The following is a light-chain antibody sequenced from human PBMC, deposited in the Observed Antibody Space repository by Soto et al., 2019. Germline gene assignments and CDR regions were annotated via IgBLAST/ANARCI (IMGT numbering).Light chain of an antibody. Sequence: EIVLTQSPATLSLSPGERATLSCRASQSVSSYLAWYQQKPGQAPRLLIYDASTRATGIPARFSGSGSGTDFTLTITSLEPEDVAVYYCQQRSNWPSTFGGGTKVEIK. J-gene: IGKJ4*01. V-gene: IGKV3-11*01. CDR1: QSVSSY. CDR3: QQRSNWPST. CDR2: DAS.